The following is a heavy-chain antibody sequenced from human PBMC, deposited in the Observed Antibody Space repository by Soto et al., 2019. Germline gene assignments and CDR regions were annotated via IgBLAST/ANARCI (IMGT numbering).Heavy chain of an antibody. Sequence: EGSRRLSCTVSGFTFDTYAMSWLRQAKGKGREWVSGVSDRCDWTYYADSARGRFTISCDSSDNTLYLQMHSLRAEDTAVYHCAKARFMAGYDGLDMWGQGTMVTVSS. D-gene: IGHD6-19*01. V-gene: IGHV3-23*01. CDR2: VSDRCDWT. CDR1: GFTFDTYA. J-gene: IGHJ3*02. CDR3: AKARFMAGYDGLDM.